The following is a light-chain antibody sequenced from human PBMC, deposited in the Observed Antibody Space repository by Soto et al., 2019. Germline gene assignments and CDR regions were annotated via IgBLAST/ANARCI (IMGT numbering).Light chain of an antibody. J-gene: IGLJ1*01. CDR2: EVT. V-gene: IGLV2-14*01. CDR3: SSYTSVTTFVV. Sequence: QSALTQPASVSGSPGQSITISCTGTSSDIGRYNFVSWYQQHPGKAPKLLVYEVTNRPSGVSNRFSGSKSGNTPSLTIFGLQTEDEADYYCSSYTSVTTFVVFGTGTKLTVL. CDR1: SSDIGRYNF.